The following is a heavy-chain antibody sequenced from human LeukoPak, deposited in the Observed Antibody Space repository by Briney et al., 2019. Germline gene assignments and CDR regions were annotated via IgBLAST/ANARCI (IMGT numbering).Heavy chain of an antibody. CDR2: IYTSGST. D-gene: IGHD2-8*01. Sequence: SETLSLTCTVSGGSLSSYYWSWIRQPAGKGLEWIGRIYTSGSTNYNPSLKSRVTMSVDTSKNQFSLKLSSVTAADTAVYYCARDAGIGILYLFDPWGQGTLVTVSS. V-gene: IGHV4-4*07. CDR1: GGSLSSYY. CDR3: ARDAGIGILYLFDP. J-gene: IGHJ5*02.